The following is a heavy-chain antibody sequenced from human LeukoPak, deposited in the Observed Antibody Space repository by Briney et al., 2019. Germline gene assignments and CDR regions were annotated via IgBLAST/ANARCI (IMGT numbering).Heavy chain of an antibody. CDR1: GYTFTGNY. D-gene: IGHD2-2*01. J-gene: IGHJ4*02. Sequence: ASVKVSRKASGYTFTGNYMHWVRQAPGQGLEWMGWINPNSGGTNYAQKFQGRVTMTRDTSISTAYMELSRLRSDDTAVYYCARERMRSYCSSTSCSELYYGSGSFGYWGQGTLVTVSS. CDR3: ARERMRSYCSSTSCSELYYGSGSFGY. CDR2: INPNSGGT. V-gene: IGHV1-2*02.